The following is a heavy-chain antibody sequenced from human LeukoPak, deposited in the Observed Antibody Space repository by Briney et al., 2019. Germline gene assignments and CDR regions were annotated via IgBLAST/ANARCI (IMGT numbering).Heavy chain of an antibody. CDR1: GFTFSSYT. D-gene: IGHD3-10*01. CDR3: ARDYGSGSYSLFDY. J-gene: IGHJ4*02. CDR2: ISSSGTFA. Sequence: GGSLRLSCAASGFTFSSYTMNWVRQAPGKGLEWVSSISSSGTFAYYADSAKGRFTISRDNAKNSLYLLMNSLRAEDTAVYFCARDYGSGSYSLFDYWGQGTLVTVSS. V-gene: IGHV3-21*01.